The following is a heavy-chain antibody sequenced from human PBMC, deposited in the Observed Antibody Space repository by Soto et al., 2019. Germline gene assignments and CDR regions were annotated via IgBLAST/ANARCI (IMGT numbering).Heavy chain of an antibody. CDR1: GFTFSSYA. V-gene: IGHV3-30-3*01. CDR3: ARDYLMGATPDAFDI. J-gene: IGHJ3*02. CDR2: ISYDGSNK. D-gene: IGHD1-26*01. Sequence: GGSLRLSCAASGFTFSSYAMHWVRQAPGKGLEWVAVISYDGSNKYYADSVKGRFTISRDNSKNTLYLQMNSLRAEDTAVYYCARDYLMGATPDAFDIWGQGTMVTVSS.